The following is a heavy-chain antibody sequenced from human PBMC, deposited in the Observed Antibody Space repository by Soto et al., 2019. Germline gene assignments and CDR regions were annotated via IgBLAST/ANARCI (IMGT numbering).Heavy chain of an antibody. Sequence: VQLVESGGGVVQPGRSLRLSCAASGFTFSSYGMHWVRQAPGKGLEWVSAISGSGGSTYYADSVKGRFTISRDNSKNTLYLQMNSLRAEDTAVYYCAKLELLWFGELSNDFDYWGQGTLVTVSS. CDR3: AKLELLWFGELSNDFDY. J-gene: IGHJ4*02. CDR2: ISGSGGST. V-gene: IGHV3-23*04. CDR1: GFTFSSYG. D-gene: IGHD3-10*01.